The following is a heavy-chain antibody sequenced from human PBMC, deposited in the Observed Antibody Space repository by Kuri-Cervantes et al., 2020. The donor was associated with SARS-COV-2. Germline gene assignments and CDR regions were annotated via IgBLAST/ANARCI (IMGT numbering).Heavy chain of an antibody. J-gene: IGHJ4*02. D-gene: IGHD3-16*01. V-gene: IGHV3-23*01. Sequence: GGSLRLSCAASGFTFSNAWMSWVRQAPGKGLEWVSAISGSGGSTYYADSVKGRFTISRDNSKNTLYLQMNSLRAEDTAVYYCARDDYDYVWGSYQFDYWGQGTLVTVSS. CDR2: ISGSGGST. CDR3: ARDDYDYVWGSYQFDY. CDR1: GFTFSNAW.